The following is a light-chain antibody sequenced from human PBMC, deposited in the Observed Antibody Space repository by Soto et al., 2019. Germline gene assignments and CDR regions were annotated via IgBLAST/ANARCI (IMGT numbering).Light chain of an antibody. CDR2: GAS. CDR1: QSVRSY. CDR3: QQRSNWPPLT. V-gene: IGKV3-11*01. Sequence: EVVLTQSPATLSLSPGESATLSCRASQSVRSYLAWYQQKPGQAPRLLIYGASNRATGIPARFSGSGSGTDFTLTISSLEPEDFAVYYCQQRSNWPPLTFGGGTKVEIK. J-gene: IGKJ4*01.